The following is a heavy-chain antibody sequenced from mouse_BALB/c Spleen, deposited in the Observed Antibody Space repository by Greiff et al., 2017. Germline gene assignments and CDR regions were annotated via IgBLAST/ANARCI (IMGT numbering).Heavy chain of an antibody. J-gene: IGHJ4*01. V-gene: IGHV3-8*02. CDR2: ISYSGST. CDR1: GDSITSGY. Sequence: VQLKESGPSLVKPSQTLSLTCSVTGDSITSGYWNWIRKFPGNKLEYMGYISYSGSTYYNPSLKSRISITRDTSKNQYYLQLNSVTTEDTATYYCARREFGYEYYYAMDYWGQGTSVTVSS. CDR3: ARREFGYEYYYAMDY. D-gene: IGHD2-2*01.